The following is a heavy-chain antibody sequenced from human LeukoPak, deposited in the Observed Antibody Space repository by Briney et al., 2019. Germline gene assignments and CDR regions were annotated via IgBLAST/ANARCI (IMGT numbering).Heavy chain of an antibody. CDR3: ARILGTTDAFDI. V-gene: IGHV3-53*01. D-gene: IGHD2/OR15-2a*01. CDR1: GFTINNNY. Sequence: GGSLRLSCAASGFTINNNYTTWVRQAPGRGLEWVSVSYSGGSSYYADSVKGRFTMSRDSSKNTVNLQMNILTVEDTAVYYCARILGTTDAFDIWGQGTMVTVSS. CDR2: SYSGGSS. J-gene: IGHJ3*02.